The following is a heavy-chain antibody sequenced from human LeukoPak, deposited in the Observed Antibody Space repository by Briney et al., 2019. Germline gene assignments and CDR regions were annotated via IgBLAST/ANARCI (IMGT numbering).Heavy chain of an antibody. D-gene: IGHD4-17*01. J-gene: IGHJ2*01. CDR2: INHSGST. Sequence: SETLSLTCAVYGGSFSGYYWSWIRQPPGKGLEWIGEINHSGSTNYNPSLKSRVTISVDTSKNQFSLKLSSVTAADTAVFYCARTRTVTPAWWYFDLWGRGTLVTVSS. V-gene: IGHV4-34*01. CDR3: ARTRTVTPAWWYFDL. CDR1: GGSFSGYY.